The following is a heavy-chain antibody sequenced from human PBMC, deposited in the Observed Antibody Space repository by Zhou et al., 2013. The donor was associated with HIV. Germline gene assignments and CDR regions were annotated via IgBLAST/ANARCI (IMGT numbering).Heavy chain of an antibody. D-gene: IGHD2-15*01. V-gene: IGHV1-69*12. CDR1: GGTFSSYA. CDR2: IIPIFGTA. CDR3: ARGPSRGSGPESWYFDL. J-gene: IGHJ2*01. Sequence: QVQLVQSGAEVKKPGSSVKVSCKASGGTFSSYAISWVRQAPGQGLEWMGGIIPIFGTANYAQKFQGRVTITADESTSTAYMELSSLRSEDTAVYYCARGPSRGSGPESWYFDLWGRGTLVTVSS.